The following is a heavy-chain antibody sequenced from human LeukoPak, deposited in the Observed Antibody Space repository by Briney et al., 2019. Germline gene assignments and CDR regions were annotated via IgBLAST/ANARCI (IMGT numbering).Heavy chain of an antibody. CDR1: GFIFSDYA. V-gene: IGHV3-23*01. J-gene: IGHJ3*02. CDR3: ARDGGSSFAFDI. CDR2: FSGSGGST. Sequence: GGSLRLSCAASGFIFSDYAMSWVRQAPGKGLQWVSAFSGSGGSTYYADSVKGRFTISRDNSRNTLYLQMNSLRAEDTAVYYCARDGGSSFAFDIWGQGTMVTVSS. D-gene: IGHD6-13*01.